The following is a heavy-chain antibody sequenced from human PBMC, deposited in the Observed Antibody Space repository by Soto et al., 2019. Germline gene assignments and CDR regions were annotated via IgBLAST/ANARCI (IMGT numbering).Heavy chain of an antibody. CDR2: IYHSGST. V-gene: IGHV4-4*02. Sequence: PSETLSLTCAVSGGSISSSNWWSWVRQPPGKGLEWIGEIYHSGSTNYNPSLKSRVTISVDKSKNQFSLKLSSVTAEDTAVYYCAKEAAFIPYSGGPSYGMDVWGQGTTVTVSS. CDR1: GGSISSSNW. D-gene: IGHD2-15*01. CDR3: AKEAAFIPYSGGPSYGMDV. J-gene: IGHJ6*02.